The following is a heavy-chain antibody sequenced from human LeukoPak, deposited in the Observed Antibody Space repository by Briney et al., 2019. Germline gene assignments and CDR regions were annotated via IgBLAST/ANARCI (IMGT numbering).Heavy chain of an antibody. Sequence: GRSLRLSCAASGFTFSRYAMHWVRQAPGKGLEWVAIISYDGSNKYYADSVKGRFTISRDKFKNTLYLQMNSPRAEDTAVYYCARREDCSGGSCYDAFDYWGQGTLVTVSS. D-gene: IGHD2-15*01. J-gene: IGHJ4*02. CDR1: GFTFSRYA. V-gene: IGHV3-30-3*01. CDR2: ISYDGSNK. CDR3: ARREDCSGGSCYDAFDY.